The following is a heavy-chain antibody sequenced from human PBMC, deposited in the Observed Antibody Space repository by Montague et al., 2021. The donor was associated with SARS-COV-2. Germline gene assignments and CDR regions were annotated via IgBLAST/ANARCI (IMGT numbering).Heavy chain of an antibody. CDR3: ARASFYYGSGSHYNNWFDS. CDR1: GGSIMYSSYY. D-gene: IGHD3-10*01. V-gene: IGHV4-39*07. Sequence: SETLSLTCTMSGGSIMYSSYYWGWIRLPPGKGLEWIGSIYYSGTAYYNASLKSRVTMSLDMSKNQLSLRLKSTTAADTAVYFCARASFYYGSGSHYNNWFDSWGQGTVVTVSS. CDR2: IYYSGTA. J-gene: IGHJ5*01.